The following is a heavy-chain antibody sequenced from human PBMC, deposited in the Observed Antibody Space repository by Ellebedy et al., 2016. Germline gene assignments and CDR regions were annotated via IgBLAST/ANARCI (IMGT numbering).Heavy chain of an antibody. CDR3: ARGYYYGSGSLHFDY. D-gene: IGHD3-10*01. CDR2: ISYDGSNK. J-gene: IGHJ4*02. V-gene: IGHV3-30-3*01. CDR1: GFTFSSYA. Sequence: GGSLRLSXAASGFTFSSYAMHWVRQAPGKGLEWVAVISYDGSNKYYADSVKGRFTISRDNAKNSLYLQMNSLRAEDTAVYYCARGYYYGSGSLHFDYWGQGTLVTVSS.